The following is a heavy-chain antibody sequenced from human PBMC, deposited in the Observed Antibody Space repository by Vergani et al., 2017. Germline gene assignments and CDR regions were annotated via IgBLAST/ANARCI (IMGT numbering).Heavy chain of an antibody. CDR2: TNHSGST. V-gene: IGHV4-34*01. J-gene: IGHJ5*02. Sequence: QLQLQESGPGLVKPSETLSLTCTVYGGSFSGYYWSWIRQPPGKGLEWIGETNHSGSTNYNPSLKSRVTISVDTSKNQFSLKLSSVTAADTAVYYCARGGPSIAAAGTRWFDPWGQGTLVTVSS. CDR1: GGSFSGYY. D-gene: IGHD6-13*01. CDR3: ARGGPSIAAAGTRWFDP.